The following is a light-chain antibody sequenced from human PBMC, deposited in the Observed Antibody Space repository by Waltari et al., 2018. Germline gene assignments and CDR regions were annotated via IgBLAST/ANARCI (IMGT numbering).Light chain of an antibody. CDR1: QSISTY. CDR3: QQSYSAVALP. Sequence: QMTQSPSSLSASVGDRVTITCRASQSISTYLNLYQQKPGKDPKLLIYSASTLQSGGPSRFSGSGAGTDFTLTISALQPEDFAIYYCQQSYSAVALPFGGGPRVEIK. J-gene: IGKJ4*01. V-gene: IGKV1-39*01. CDR2: SAS.